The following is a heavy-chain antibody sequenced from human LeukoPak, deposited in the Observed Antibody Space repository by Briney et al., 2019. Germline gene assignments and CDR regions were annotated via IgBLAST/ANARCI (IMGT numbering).Heavy chain of an antibody. CDR2: ISSNGGST. D-gene: IGHD1-26*01. CDR1: GFTFSSYA. V-gene: IGHV3-64*01. J-gene: IGHJ6*03. CDR3: ARRGVGGSYYYYYYYMDV. Sequence: GGSLRLSCAASGFTFSSYAMHWVRQAPGEGLEYVSAISSNGGSTYYANSVKGRFTISRDNSKNTLYLQMGSLRAEDMAVYYCARRGVGGSYYYYYYYMDVWGKGTTVTVSS.